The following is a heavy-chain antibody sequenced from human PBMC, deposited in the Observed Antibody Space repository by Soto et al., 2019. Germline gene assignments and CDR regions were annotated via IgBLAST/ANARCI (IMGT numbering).Heavy chain of an antibody. V-gene: IGHV3-48*02. CDR1: GFTFSSYS. CDR3: ARDSPGTYCSSTSCPRMDV. CDR2: ISNSSSTI. J-gene: IGHJ6*02. D-gene: IGHD2-2*01. Sequence: EVQLVESGGGLVQPGGSLRLSCAAPGFTFSSYSMNWVRQAPGKGREWVSYISNSSSTIYYADSVKGRFTISRDNAKNTLYLRMNGLRDEATAVYYCARDSPGTYCSSTSCPRMDVWGQGTPVTVSS.